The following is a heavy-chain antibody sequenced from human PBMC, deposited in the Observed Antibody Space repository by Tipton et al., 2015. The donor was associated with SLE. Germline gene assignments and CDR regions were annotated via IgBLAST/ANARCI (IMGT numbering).Heavy chain of an antibody. CDR1: GFPFSSST. V-gene: IGHV3-48*02. J-gene: IGHJ4*02. CDR2: ISTSSETV. Sequence: SLRLSCAGSGFPFSSSTMNWVRLAPGKGLEWISYISTSSETVYYADSVKGRFTIARDNAKDSLYLQMNSLRDDDTAVYFCARGGWDLDYWGQGTLVTVSS. D-gene: IGHD6-19*01. CDR3: ARGGWDLDY.